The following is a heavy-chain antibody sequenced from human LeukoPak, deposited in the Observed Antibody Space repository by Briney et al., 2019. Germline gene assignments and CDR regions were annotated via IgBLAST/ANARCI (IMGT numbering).Heavy chain of an antibody. D-gene: IGHD4-17*01. Sequence: GASVKVSCKASGYTFTSYGISWVRQAPGQGLEWMGWISAYNGNTNYAQKLQGRVTMTTDTSTSTAYMELRSLRSDDTAVYYCARAGNYGDYYLNNWFDPWGQGTLVTVSS. J-gene: IGHJ5*02. V-gene: IGHV1-18*01. CDR3: ARAGNYGDYYLNNWFDP. CDR1: GYTFTSYG. CDR2: ISAYNGNT.